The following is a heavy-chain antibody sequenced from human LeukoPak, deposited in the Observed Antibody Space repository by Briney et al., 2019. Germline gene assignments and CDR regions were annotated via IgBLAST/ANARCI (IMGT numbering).Heavy chain of an antibody. CDR3: TRDVLLHPGDDY. J-gene: IGHJ4*02. Sequence: AGGSLRLSCAASGFTFSRYWMTRVRQAPGKGLEWVANIKQDGSEKYYVDSVKGRFTVSRDNAKNSLYLQMNSLRAEDTAVYYCTRDVLLHPGDDYWGQGTLVTVSS. CDR2: IKQDGSEK. D-gene: IGHD3-3*01. CDR1: GFTFSRYW. V-gene: IGHV3-7*04.